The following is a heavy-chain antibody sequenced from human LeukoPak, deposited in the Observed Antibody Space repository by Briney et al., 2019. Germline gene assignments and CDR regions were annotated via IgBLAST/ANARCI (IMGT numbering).Heavy chain of an antibody. CDR2: INHSGST. CDR3: ARGYCSSTSCYFWGYYYGMDV. D-gene: IGHD2-2*01. J-gene: IGHJ6*02. V-gene: IGHV4-34*01. Sequence: PSETLSLTCAAYGGSFSGYYWSWIRQPPGKGLEWIGEINHSGSTNYNPSLKSRVTISVDTSKNQFSLKLSSVTAADTAVYYCARGYCSSTSCYFWGYYYGMDVWGQGTTVTVSS. CDR1: GGSFSGYY.